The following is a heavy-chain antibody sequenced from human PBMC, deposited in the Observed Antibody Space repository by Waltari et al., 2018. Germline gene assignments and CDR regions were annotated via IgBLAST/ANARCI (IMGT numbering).Heavy chain of an antibody. CDR1: GGTFSSYA. J-gene: IGHJ4*02. V-gene: IGHV1-69*05. Sequence: VQLGQSGAEVKKPGSSGKVSCKASGGTFSSYAISWVRQAPGQGREWMGGISPIFGTATYAQKFAGRVKITTDESTSTAYMELSSLRSEDTAVYYCARAPELFSPPFFDYWGQGTLVTVSS. D-gene: IGHD3-10*01. CDR3: ARAPELFSPPFFDY. CDR2: ISPIFGTA.